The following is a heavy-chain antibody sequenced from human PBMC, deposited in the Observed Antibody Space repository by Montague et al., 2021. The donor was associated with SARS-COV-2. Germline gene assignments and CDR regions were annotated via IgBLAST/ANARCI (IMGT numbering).Heavy chain of an antibody. J-gene: IGHJ2*01. D-gene: IGHD1-26*01. Sequence: SLRLSCAASGFASSDFAMTWVRQALGKGLEWVSTIFASGHITYYIDSVKGRFIVSRDNSKSTLFLHMNSLRAEDTAVYYCAKNPTVSGMPATIAWYFDLWGRGALVTVSS. CDR2: IFASGHIT. CDR3: AKNPTVSGMPATIAWYFDL. CDR1: GFASSDFA. V-gene: IGHV3-23*05.